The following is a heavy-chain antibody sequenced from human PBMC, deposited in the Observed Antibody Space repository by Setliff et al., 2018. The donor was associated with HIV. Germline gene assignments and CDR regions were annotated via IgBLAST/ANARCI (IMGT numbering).Heavy chain of an antibody. D-gene: IGHD5-18*01. CDR1: GFTFSTYA. V-gene: IGHV3-23*01. CDR3: AKDRGYSWLAYTYYYFDMDV. CDR2: ISGIGSST. J-gene: IGHJ6*02. Sequence: PGGSLRLSCAASGFTFSTYAMSWVRQAPGKGLEWVSDISGIGSSTYYADSVKGRFTISRDNSKNTLYLQMNSLRAEDTAVYYCAKDRGYSWLAYTYYYFDMDVWGQGTTVTVS.